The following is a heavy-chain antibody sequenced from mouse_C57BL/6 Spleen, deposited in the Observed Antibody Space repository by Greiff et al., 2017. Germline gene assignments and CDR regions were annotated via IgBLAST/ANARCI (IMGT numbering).Heavy chain of an antibody. D-gene: IGHD2-13*01. CDR1: GYSITSGYY. J-gene: IGHJ1*03. CDR2: LRYDGSN. CDR3: ARRDDDYIDWDFGG. V-gene: IGHV3-6*01. Sequence: VQLQQSGPGLVKPSQSLSLTCSVTGYSITSGYYWNWIRQFPGNKLEWMGYLRYDGSNNYNPSLKNRNSITRDTSKNQFFLKLKSVTTEDTATYYCARRDDDYIDWDFGGWGTGTTGTVSS.